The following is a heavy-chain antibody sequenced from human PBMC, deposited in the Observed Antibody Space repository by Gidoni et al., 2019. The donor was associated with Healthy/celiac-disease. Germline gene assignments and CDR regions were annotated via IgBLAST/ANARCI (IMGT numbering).Heavy chain of an antibody. D-gene: IGHD1-26*01. J-gene: IGHJ4*02. CDR3: AKGGGSYDGRHY. V-gene: IGHV3-30*18. CDR1: GFTFSSYG. Sequence: VQLVASGGGVVQPGRSLSLSCAASGFTFSSYGLHWVRQAPGKVLEWVAVISYDGSNKYYADSVKGRFTISRDNSKNTLYLQMNSLRAEDTAVYYCAKGGGSYDGRHYWGQGTLVTVSS. CDR2: ISYDGSNK.